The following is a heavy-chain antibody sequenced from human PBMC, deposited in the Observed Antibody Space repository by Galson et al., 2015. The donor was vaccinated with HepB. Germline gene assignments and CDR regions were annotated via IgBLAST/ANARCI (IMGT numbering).Heavy chain of an antibody. CDR3: ARAVSGSHPHYGMDV. J-gene: IGHJ6*02. V-gene: IGHV3-30*04. D-gene: IGHD1-26*01. Sequence: SLRLSCAASGFTFSSYAIHWVRQAPGKGLDWVAVISYDGRNKNYADSVKGRFTISRDKTKSTVYLQMNSLRTEDTAVYYCARAVSGSHPHYGMDVWGHGTTVTVSS. CDR1: GFTFSSYA. CDR2: ISYDGRNK.